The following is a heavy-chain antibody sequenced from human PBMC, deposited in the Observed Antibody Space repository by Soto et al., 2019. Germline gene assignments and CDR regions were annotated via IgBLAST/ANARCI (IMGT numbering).Heavy chain of an antibody. CDR1: GFTFSSYA. V-gene: IGHV3-64D*06. CDR2: ISSNGGST. Sequence: GGSLRLSGSVSGFTFSSYAIHWVRQASGKGLESVSSISSNGGSTYYADSVKRRFTISRDNSKNTPNLQMSSLTTEDTAVYYCVKDRLVDYSGQLTLITSCS. J-gene: IGHJ4*02. CDR3: VKDRLVDY.